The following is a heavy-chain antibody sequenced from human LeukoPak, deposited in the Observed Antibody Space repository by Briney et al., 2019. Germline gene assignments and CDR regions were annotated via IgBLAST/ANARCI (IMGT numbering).Heavy chain of an antibody. Sequence: GASVEVSCKASGSTFTGYYMQWVRQAPGQGLEGMGWVNPNSGGTNYAQKFQGRGTMTRDTSISTAYMELSRLRSDDTAVYYCARWSPFVGSHAIDIWGQGTMVTVSS. D-gene: IGHD3-3*02. CDR1: GSTFTGYY. J-gene: IGHJ3*02. CDR2: VNPNSGGT. V-gene: IGHV1-2*02. CDR3: ARWSPFVGSHAIDI.